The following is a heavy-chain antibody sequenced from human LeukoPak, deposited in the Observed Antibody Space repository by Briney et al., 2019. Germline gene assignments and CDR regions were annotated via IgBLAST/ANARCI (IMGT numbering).Heavy chain of an antibody. D-gene: IGHD2-21*02. CDR1: GYTFTGYY. V-gene: IGHV1-2*02. J-gene: IGHJ5*02. Sequence: ASVKVSCKASGYTFTGYYMHWVRQAPGQGLEWMGWINPNSGGTNYAQKFQGRVTMTRDTSISTAYMELSRLRSDDTAVYYCARDGVTASPSHLFDPWGQGTLVTVSS. CDR3: ARDGVTASPSHLFDP. CDR2: INPNSGGT.